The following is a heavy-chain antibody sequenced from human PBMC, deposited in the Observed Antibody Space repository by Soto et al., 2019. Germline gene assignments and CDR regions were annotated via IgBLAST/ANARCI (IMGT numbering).Heavy chain of an antibody. V-gene: IGHV1-69*12. CDR1: GGSLSNFG. CDR2: IIPVFGTP. J-gene: IGHJ6*02. CDR3: ARGDATKIVVTTFYAMDV. D-gene: IGHD3-22*01. Sequence: QVQLVQSGAEVKKPGSSVKVSCTASGGSLSNFGISWVRQAPGQGLEWMGAIIPVFGTPNYAQKFQDRVTINADESTTTVYMEVRSLTSEDTAVHYCARGDATKIVVTTFYAMDVWGQGTTVTVSS.